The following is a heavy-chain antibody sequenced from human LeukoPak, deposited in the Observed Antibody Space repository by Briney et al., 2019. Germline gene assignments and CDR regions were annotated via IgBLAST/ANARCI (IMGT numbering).Heavy chain of an antibody. CDR1: GGSISSSSYY. D-gene: IGHD3-3*01. J-gene: IGHJ5*02. CDR3: ASSSYDFWSGEKNWFDP. V-gene: IGHV4-39*01. Sequence: SETLSLTCTVSGGSISSSSYYWGWIRQPPGKGLEWIGSIYYSGSTYYNPSLKSRVTISVDTSKKQFSLKLSSVTAADTAVYYCASSSYDFWSGEKNWFDPWGQGTLVTVSS. CDR2: IYYSGST.